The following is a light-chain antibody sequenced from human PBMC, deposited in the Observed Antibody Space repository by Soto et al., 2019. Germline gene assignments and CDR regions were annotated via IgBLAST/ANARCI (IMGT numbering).Light chain of an antibody. CDR3: QQYSNWPLYT. CDR2: GAS. J-gene: IGKJ2*01. Sequence: ELVITQSPVTLSVSPGESATLSCRTSQSVSSKLAWYQQKPGQAPRLLIYGASTRATGIPARFSGSGSGTEFTLTISRLQSEDFAIYYCQQYSNWPLYTFGQGTKLDLK. V-gene: IGKV3-15*01. CDR1: QSVSSK.